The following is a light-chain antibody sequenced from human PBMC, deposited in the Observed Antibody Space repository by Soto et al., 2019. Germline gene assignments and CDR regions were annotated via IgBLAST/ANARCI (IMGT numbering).Light chain of an antibody. V-gene: IGKV3-15*01. CDR1: QSVSSN. CDR3: QKYNARGGV. CDR2: STS. J-gene: IGKJ1*01. Sequence: EIVMTQSPATLSVSPGERATLSCRASQSVSSNLAWFQQKPGQAPRLLMYSTSTRATGIPVRFSGSGSGTIFPPPTSALHSDVFAFYSCQKYNARGGVFGKGTKV.